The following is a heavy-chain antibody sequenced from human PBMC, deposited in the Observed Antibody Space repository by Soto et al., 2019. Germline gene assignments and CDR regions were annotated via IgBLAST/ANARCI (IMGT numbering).Heavy chain of an antibody. CDR1: GFTFSSYG. D-gene: IGHD6-25*01. V-gene: IGHV3-30*18. J-gene: IGHJ4*02. CDR3: AKDRLLDY. Sequence: PGGSLRLSCAASGFTFSSYGMHWVRQAPGKGLEWVAVISYDGSNKYYADSVKGRFTISRDNSKNTLYLQMNSLKAEDTAVYYCAKDRLLDYWGQGTLVTVS. CDR2: ISYDGSNK.